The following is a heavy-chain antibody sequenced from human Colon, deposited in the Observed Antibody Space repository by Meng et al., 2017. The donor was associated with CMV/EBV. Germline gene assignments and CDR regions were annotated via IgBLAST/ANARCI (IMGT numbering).Heavy chain of an antibody. CDR3: ARRRSRTDSFDY. CDR2: IDCDDDN. Sequence: QTPWQALGPAPVKPTPTLTLTCSFSGFSISNSGVGVGWIRQPPGKALEWLALIDCDDDNRYSPSLKSRLTISEDTSKNQFVLTVTNMDAVDTATYYCARRRSRTDSFDYWGQGTLVTVSS. D-gene: IGHD3-22*01. CDR1: GFSISNSGVG. J-gene: IGHJ4*02. V-gene: IGHV2-5*02.